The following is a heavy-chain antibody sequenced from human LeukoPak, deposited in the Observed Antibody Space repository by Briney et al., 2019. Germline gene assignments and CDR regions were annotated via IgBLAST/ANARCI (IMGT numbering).Heavy chain of an antibody. J-gene: IGHJ4*02. D-gene: IGHD2-21*01. V-gene: IGHV4-4*07. CDR3: ARGGGDWGFHQSDY. CDR1: GGSISSYY. Sequence: SETLSLTCTVSGGSISSYYWSWIRQPAGKGLEWIGRIYTSGSTNYNPSLKSRVTISVDTSKNQSSLKLSSVTAADTAVYYCARGGGDWGFHQSDYWGQGTLVTVSS. CDR2: IYTSGST.